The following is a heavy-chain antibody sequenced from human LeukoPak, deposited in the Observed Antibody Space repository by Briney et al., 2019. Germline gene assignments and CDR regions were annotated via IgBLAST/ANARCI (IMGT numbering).Heavy chain of an antibody. CDR1: GGSISNYY. CDR2: IYYSGST. D-gene: IGHD6-6*01. Sequence: KASETLSLTXTVSGGSISNYYWSWIRRPPGEGLGWVGYIYYSGSTLYNPSLKRRVTIAVDTSKHQFSLKLSSVTDADTAVYHFARGRVWDAFDVWGQGTMVTVSS. V-gene: IGHV4-59*01. CDR3: ARGRVWDAFDV. J-gene: IGHJ3*01.